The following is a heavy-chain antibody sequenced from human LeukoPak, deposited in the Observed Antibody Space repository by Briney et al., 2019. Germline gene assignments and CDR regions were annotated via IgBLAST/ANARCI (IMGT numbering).Heavy chain of an antibody. D-gene: IGHD3-22*01. CDR1: GGSISSGGYY. J-gene: IGHJ4*02. CDR3: ARAGSTIIVASRYYFDY. Sequence: SVTLSLTCTVSGGSISSGGYYWSWIRQHPGKGLEWIGYIYYSGSTYYNPSLKSRVMISGGTSENQFSLKLSSVTAADTAMYYCARAGSTIIVASRYYFDYWGQGTLVTVSS. V-gene: IGHV4-31*03. CDR2: IYYSGST.